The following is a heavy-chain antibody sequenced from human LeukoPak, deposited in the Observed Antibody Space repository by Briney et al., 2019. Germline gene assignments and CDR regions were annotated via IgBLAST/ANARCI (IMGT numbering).Heavy chain of an antibody. Sequence: ASVKVSCKASGYTFTKYYIHWVRQAPGQGLEWMGMINPSDGATTYAQRFQGRVTMTRDMSTTTVYVDLRSLRSEDTAVYYCARVGSIVVVPAAIGWFDPWGQGTLVTVSS. CDR2: INPSDGAT. D-gene: IGHD2-2*02. V-gene: IGHV1-46*01. CDR3: ARVGSIVVVPAAIGWFDP. CDR1: GYTFTKYY. J-gene: IGHJ5*02.